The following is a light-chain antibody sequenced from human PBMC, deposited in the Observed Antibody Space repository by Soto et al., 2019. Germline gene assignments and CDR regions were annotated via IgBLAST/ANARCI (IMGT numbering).Light chain of an antibody. J-gene: IGKJ1*01. CDR3: QQGNGFPWT. CDR2: AAS. CDR1: QGINSW. V-gene: IGKV1-12*02. Sequence: DIQMTQSPSSVSASVGDRVTITCRASQGINSWLAWYQQKAGKDPNLLIYAASSLQSGVPSRFRGSGSGTDFTLTINSLQPEDSASYYCQQGNGFPWTFGQGTKVEIK.